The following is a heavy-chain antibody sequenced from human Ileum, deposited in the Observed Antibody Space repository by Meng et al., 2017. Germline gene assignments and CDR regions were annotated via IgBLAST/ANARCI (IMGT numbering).Heavy chain of an antibody. J-gene: IGHJ4*02. V-gene: IGHV3-21*04. D-gene: IGHD2-15*01. CDR3: ARHLGYCSGGSCHQ. CDR2: ISSGSDYV. Sequence: EVQLVESGGGVVKPGGSLRLSCAASGVPFSSHSMNWICQAPGKSLEWVSFISSGSDYVYYGDSVRGRFTVSRDNAKNALYLQMDSLRVEDTALYFCARHLGYCSGGSCHQWGQGTLVTVSS. CDR1: GVPFSSHS.